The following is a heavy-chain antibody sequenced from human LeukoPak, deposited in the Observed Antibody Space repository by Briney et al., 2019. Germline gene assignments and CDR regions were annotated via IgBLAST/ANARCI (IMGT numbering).Heavy chain of an antibody. Sequence: SETLSLTCTVSGYSISTGYYWDWIRQPPGKGLEWIGTFYHGGSTYYNPSLKSRVTISVDTSKNQFSLKLSSVTAADTAFYYCATTYYYDSSGYYYVGYFDYWGQGTLVTVSS. D-gene: IGHD3-22*01. CDR3: ATTYYYDSSGYYYVGYFDY. CDR1: GYSISTGYY. J-gene: IGHJ4*02. CDR2: FYHGGST. V-gene: IGHV4-38-2*02.